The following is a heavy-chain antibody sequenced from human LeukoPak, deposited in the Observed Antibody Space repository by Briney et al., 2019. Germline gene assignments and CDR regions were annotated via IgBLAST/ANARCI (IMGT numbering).Heavy chain of an antibody. CDR3: AKDPARIAVAANWFDP. CDR2: ISWNSGSI. D-gene: IGHD6-19*01. Sequence: PGGSLRLSCAASGFTFDDYAMHWVRQAPGKGLEWVPGISWNSGSIGYADSVKGRFTISRDNSKNTLYLQMNSLRAEDTAVYYCAKDPARIAVAANWFDPWGQGTLVTVSS. J-gene: IGHJ5*02. V-gene: IGHV3-9*01. CDR1: GFTFDDYA.